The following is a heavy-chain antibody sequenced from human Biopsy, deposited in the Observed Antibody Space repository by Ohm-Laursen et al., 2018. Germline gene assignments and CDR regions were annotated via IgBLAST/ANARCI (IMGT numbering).Heavy chain of an antibody. J-gene: IGHJ4*02. Sequence: VASVKVSCKASSYTFTDYNIHWMRQAPGQGLEWLGYINCKTGATNYAQKFQSTVTMTRDTSISTAYLALGSLRSADTAIYYCARDPLNGHKHFDYWGQGSLVTVSS. CDR2: INCKTGAT. V-gene: IGHV1-2*02. CDR1: SYTFTDYN. D-gene: IGHD2-8*01. CDR3: ARDPLNGHKHFDY.